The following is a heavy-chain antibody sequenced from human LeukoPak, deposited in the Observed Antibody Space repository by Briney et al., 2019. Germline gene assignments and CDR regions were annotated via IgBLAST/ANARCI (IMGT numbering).Heavy chain of an antibody. V-gene: IGHV1-8*01. D-gene: IGHD2-15*01. CDR3: ARGAEGGYCSGGSCYSFDP. CDR2: MNPNSGNT. Sequence: GASVKVSCKASGYTFTCYDINWVRQATGQGLEWMGWMNPNSGNTGYSYKFQGRGTMTRNTSISTAYMELSSLRSEDTAVYYCARGAEGGYCSGGSCYSFDPWGQGTLVTVSS. J-gene: IGHJ5*02. CDR1: GYTFTCYD.